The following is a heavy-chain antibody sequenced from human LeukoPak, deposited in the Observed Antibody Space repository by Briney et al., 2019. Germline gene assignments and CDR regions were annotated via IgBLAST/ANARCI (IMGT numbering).Heavy chain of an antibody. D-gene: IGHD3-22*01. Sequence: GGSLRLSCTASGFTFSSYAMSWVRQAPGKGLEWVSAISGSGGSTYYADSVKRRFTISRDNSKNTVYLQMNSLRAEDTAVYYCAKEKESYYDSSGEYWGQGTLVTVSS. J-gene: IGHJ4*02. V-gene: IGHV3-23*01. CDR3: AKEKESYYDSSGEY. CDR1: GFTFSSYA. CDR2: ISGSGGST.